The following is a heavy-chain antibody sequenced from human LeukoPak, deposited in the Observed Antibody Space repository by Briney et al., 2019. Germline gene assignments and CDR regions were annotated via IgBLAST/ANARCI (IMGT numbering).Heavy chain of an antibody. Sequence: ASVKVSCKASGYTFTGYYMHWVRQAPGQGLEWMGWINPNSGGTNYTPKFQGRVTMTRDTSINTAYMELSRLRSDDTAVYYCARGVKSDSGSYYYNWFDPWGQETLVTVSS. CDR1: GYTFTGYY. CDR2: INPNSGGT. J-gene: IGHJ5*02. D-gene: IGHD1-26*01. V-gene: IGHV1-2*02. CDR3: ARGVKSDSGSYYYNWFDP.